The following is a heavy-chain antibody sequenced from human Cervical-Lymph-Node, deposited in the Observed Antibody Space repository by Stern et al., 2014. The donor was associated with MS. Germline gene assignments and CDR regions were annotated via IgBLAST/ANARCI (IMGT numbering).Heavy chain of an antibody. J-gene: IGHJ4*02. Sequence: VQLLESGGGVVQPGRSLRLSCAASGFTFRSYAMHWVRQAPGKGLEWVAVISYDGSNKYYADSVKGRFTISRDNSKNTLYLQMNSLRAEDTAVYYCAVPSAWQSIWYYFDYWGQGTLVTVSS. CDR2: ISYDGSNK. CDR1: GFTFRSYA. V-gene: IGHV3-30*01. D-gene: IGHD3-3*01. CDR3: AVPSAWQSIWYYFDY.